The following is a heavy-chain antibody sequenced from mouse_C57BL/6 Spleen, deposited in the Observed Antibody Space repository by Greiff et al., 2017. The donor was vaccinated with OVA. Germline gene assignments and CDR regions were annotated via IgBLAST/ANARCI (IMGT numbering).Heavy chain of an antibody. CDR1: GYTFTSYW. D-gene: IGHD2-3*01. Sequence: QVQLQQPGAELVRPGSSVKLSCKASGYTFTSYWMHWVKQRPIQGLEWIGNIDSSDSETHYNQKFKYKATLTVDKSSSTAYMQLSSLTSEDSAVYYCARSGDGYYNYWGQGTTLTVSS. CDR3: ARSGDGYYNY. J-gene: IGHJ2*01. V-gene: IGHV1-52*01. CDR2: IDSSDSET.